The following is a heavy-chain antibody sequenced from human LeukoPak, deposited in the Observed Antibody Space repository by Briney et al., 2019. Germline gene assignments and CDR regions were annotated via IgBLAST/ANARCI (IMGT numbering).Heavy chain of an antibody. CDR1: DFSITNAYY. J-gene: IGHJ5*02. CDR3: ARSPQGTATTANWLDP. D-gene: IGHD4-17*01. Sequence: SETLSLTCSVSDFSITNAYYWGWIRQPPGKGLEWIGSMSYSGRTYYNPSLKTRVTVSLDTSKNQFSLNLISVTAADTAVYYCARSPQGTATTANWLDPWGQGTLVTVSS. CDR2: MSYSGRT. V-gene: IGHV4-38-2*02.